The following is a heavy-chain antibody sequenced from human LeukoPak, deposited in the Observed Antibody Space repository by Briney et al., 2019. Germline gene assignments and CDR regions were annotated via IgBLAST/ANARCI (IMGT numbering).Heavy chain of an antibody. CDR2: IYYSGST. CDR1: GGSVSSGSYY. J-gene: IGHJ4*02. Sequence: SETLSLTCTVSGGSVSSGSYYWSWIRQPPGKGLEWIGYIYYSGSTNYNPSLKSRATISADTSKNQFSLKLSSVTAADTAVYYCARENDYDSSGSFDYWGQGTLVTVSS. CDR3: ARENDYDSSGSFDY. V-gene: IGHV4-61*01. D-gene: IGHD3-22*01.